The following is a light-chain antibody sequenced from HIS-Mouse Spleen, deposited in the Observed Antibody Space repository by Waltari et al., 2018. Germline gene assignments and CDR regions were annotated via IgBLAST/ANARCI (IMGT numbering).Light chain of an antibody. CDR2: EGS. CDR1: SSDVGSYNL. V-gene: IGLV2-23*01. J-gene: IGLJ3*02. Sequence: QSALTQPASVSGSPGQSITISCTGTSSDVGSYNLVSWYQQHPGKAPKLMIYEGSKRPRGVSNRFSGSKSGNTASRTISGLQAEDEADYYCCSYAGSSTWVFGGWTKLTVL. CDR3: CSYAGSSTWV.